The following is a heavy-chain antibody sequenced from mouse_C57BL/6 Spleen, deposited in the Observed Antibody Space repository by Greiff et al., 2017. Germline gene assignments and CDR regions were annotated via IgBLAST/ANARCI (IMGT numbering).Heavy chain of an antibody. CDR3: ARDVDYAMDY. Sequence: EVKLMESGGGLVQSGRSLRLSCATSGFTFSDFYMEWVRQAPGKGLEWIAASRNKANDYTTEYSASVKGRFIVSRDTSQSILYLQMNALRAEDTAIYYCARDVDYAMDYWGQGTSVTVSS. CDR2: SRNKANDYTT. J-gene: IGHJ4*01. V-gene: IGHV7-1*01. CDR1: GFTFSDFY.